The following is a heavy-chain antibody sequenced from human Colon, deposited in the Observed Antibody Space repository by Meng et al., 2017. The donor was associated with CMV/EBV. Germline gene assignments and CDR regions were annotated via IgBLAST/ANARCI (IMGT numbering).Heavy chain of an antibody. J-gene: IGHJ4*02. V-gene: IGHV1-2*02. D-gene: IGHD3-16*02. CDR2: INPGSGGT. CDR1: GYSFTDLY. CDR3: ARDSKCPTVACYTSY. Sequence: ASVTVSCKTSGYSFTDLYIHWVRQSPGQGLEWMGWINPGSGGTVYAQKFKGRVAMTRETSVNTAYLELSRLTSDDTATYYCARDSKCPTVACYTSYWGQGTPVTVSS.